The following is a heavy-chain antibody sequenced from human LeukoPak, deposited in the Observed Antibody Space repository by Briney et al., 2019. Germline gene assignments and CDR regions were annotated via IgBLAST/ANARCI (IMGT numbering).Heavy chain of an antibody. CDR1: GFPFSDSW. Sequence: QPGGSLRLSCAASGFPFSDSWMDWVRQAPGKGMEWVANIKQDGSEKHYADSVKGRFTISRVNAKNSLFLQMNGLRAEDTAVYYCSRRLDYWGQGALVTVSS. CDR3: SRRLDY. J-gene: IGHJ4*02. V-gene: IGHV3-7*01. CDR2: IKQDGSEK.